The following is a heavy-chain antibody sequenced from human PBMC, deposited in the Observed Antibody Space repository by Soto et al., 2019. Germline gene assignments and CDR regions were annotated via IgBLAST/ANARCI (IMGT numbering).Heavy chain of an antibody. CDR2: IDNYGSEI. Sequence: EVQLVESGGGLVQPGGSLRLSCAASGFPLSSYWMTWVRQAPGKGLEWVASIDNYGSEIHYVGSVKGRFTISRDNAKNSVYLQMNSLRAEDSAMYYCATYSGYALPMDVWGKGTTVTVSS. D-gene: IGHD5-12*01. V-gene: IGHV3-7*01. CDR3: ATYSGYALPMDV. J-gene: IGHJ6*03. CDR1: GFPLSSYW.